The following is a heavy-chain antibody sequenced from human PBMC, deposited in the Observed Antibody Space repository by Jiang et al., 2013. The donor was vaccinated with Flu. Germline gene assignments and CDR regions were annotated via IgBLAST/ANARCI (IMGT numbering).Heavy chain of an antibody. J-gene: IGHJ6*02. D-gene: IGHD4-11*01. V-gene: IGHV3-21*01. Sequence: VQLVESGGGLVKAGGSLRLSCKVYGITLSTYTMNWVRQAPGKGLEWVSSISRSSDYIYYAKSVKGRFSISRDNAKNSLYLQMSSLRAEDTAVYYCATEKPSKTYVHYYGMDVWGRGTTVSVSS. CDR1: GITLSTYT. CDR2: ISRSSDYI. CDR3: ATEKPSKTYVHYYGMDV.